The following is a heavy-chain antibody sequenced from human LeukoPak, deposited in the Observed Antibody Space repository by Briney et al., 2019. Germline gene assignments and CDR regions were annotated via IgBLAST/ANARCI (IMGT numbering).Heavy chain of an antibody. CDR3: ARDTYPSSSTSYFDALAV. Sequence: GGSLRLSCVTSGFTFSNDWMTWVRQAQGKGLEWVANINQDGSKKNYVDSVKGRFSIPRDNKENSLFLQMDSLRAEDTAIYYCARDTYPSSSTSYFDALAVWGQGTMVTVSS. V-gene: IGHV3-7*01. CDR1: GFTFSNDW. CDR2: INQDGSKK. D-gene: IGHD2-2*01. J-gene: IGHJ3*01.